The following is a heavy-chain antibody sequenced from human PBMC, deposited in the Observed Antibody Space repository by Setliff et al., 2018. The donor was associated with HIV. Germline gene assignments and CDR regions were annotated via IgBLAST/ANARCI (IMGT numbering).Heavy chain of an antibody. V-gene: IGHV1-2*06. CDR2: INPNSGDT. J-gene: IGHJ4*02. CDR3: AREERYYDGKGALDY. CDR1: GYTFTGYF. Sequence: SVKVSCKASGYTFTGYFIHWVRQAPGQGLEWVGRINPNSGDTNFAQKFQGRIIMTRDTSISTAYLELSSLISDDTAVYYCAREERYYDGKGALDYWGQGMLVTVSS. D-gene: IGHD3-22*01.